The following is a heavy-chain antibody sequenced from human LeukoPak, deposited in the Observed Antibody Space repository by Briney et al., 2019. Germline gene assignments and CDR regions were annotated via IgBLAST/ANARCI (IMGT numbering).Heavy chain of an antibody. D-gene: IGHD3-9*01. CDR2: INPSGGST. Sequence: GASVKVSCKASGYTFTSYYMHWVRQAPGQGLEWMGIINPSGGSTSYAQKFQGRVTMTRDTSTSTVYMELSSLRSEDTAVYYCARDDKGYDILTGYYPNWYFDLWGRGTLVTVSS. CDR1: GYTFTSYY. V-gene: IGHV1-46*01. J-gene: IGHJ2*01. CDR3: ARDDKGYDILTGYYPNWYFDL.